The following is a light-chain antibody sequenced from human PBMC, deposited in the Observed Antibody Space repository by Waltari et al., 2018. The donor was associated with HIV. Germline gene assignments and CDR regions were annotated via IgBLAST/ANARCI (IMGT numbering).Light chain of an antibody. CDR3: QQYDGSPPWT. CDR2: ATS. V-gene: IGKV3-20*01. J-gene: IGKJ1*01. CDR1: QSVSSNY. Sequence: EIVLTQSPATLPLSPGERATPSCRASQSVSSNYLAWYQQKPGQAPRLLIYATSSRATGIPDRFSGSGSGTDSTLSISRLEPEDFAVYYCQQYDGSPPWTFGQGTKVEIK.